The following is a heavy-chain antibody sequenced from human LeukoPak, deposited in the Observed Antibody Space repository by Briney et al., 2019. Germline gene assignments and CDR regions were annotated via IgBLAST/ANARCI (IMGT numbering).Heavy chain of an antibody. V-gene: IGHV3-30*02. CDR1: GFTFSSYG. CDR3: AKDSSGVVTAAGYFDP. Sequence: PGGSLRLSCAASGFTFSSYGMHWVRQAPGKGLVWVACIRYDGSNKYYADSVKGRFTISRDNSKNTLYLQMNSLRAEDTAVYYCAKDSSGVVTAAGYFDPWGQGTLVTVSS. J-gene: IGHJ5*02. CDR2: IRYDGSNK. D-gene: IGHD2-21*02.